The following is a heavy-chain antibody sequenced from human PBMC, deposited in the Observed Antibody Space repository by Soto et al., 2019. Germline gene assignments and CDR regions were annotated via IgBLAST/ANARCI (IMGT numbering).Heavy chain of an antibody. V-gene: IGHV3-23*01. Sequence: GGSLRLSCAASGFTFSSYAMSWVRQAPGKGLEWVSAISGSGGSTYYADSVKGRFTISRDNSKNTLYLQMNSLRAEDTAVYYCAKDLPSLIKNIQLWFLFDYWGQGTLVTVSS. CDR1: GFTFSSYA. CDR2: ISGSGGST. D-gene: IGHD5-18*01. J-gene: IGHJ4*02. CDR3: AKDLPSLIKNIQLWFLFDY.